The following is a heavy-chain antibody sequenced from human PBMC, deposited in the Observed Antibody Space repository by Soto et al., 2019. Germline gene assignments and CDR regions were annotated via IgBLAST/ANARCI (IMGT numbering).Heavy chain of an antibody. J-gene: IGHJ3*02. Sequence: ASVKVSCKASGYTFTSYYMHWVRQAPGQGLERMGIINPSGGSTSYAQKFQGRVTMTRDTSTSTVYMELSSLRSEDTAVYYCARGWGRVTMIVVPSSALGAFDIWGQGTQVPVS. CDR1: GYTFTSYY. CDR2: INPSGGST. D-gene: IGHD3-22*01. V-gene: IGHV1-46*01. CDR3: ARGWGRVTMIVVPSSALGAFDI.